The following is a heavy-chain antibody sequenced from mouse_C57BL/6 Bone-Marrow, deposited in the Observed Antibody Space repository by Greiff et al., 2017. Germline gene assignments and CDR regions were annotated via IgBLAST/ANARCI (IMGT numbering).Heavy chain of an antibody. D-gene: IGHD1-1*02. Sequence: EVQLQQSGAELVRPGSSVKMSCKTSGYTFTSYGINWGKRRPGQGRVWIGYVYIGNGYTEYNEKFKGKATLTSDTSSSTVYMQLSSLTSEDSAIYFCATVYGYYYAMDYWGQGTSVTVSS. CDR2: VYIGNGYT. CDR3: ATVYGYYYAMDY. J-gene: IGHJ4*01. CDR1: GYTFTSYG. V-gene: IGHV1-58*01.